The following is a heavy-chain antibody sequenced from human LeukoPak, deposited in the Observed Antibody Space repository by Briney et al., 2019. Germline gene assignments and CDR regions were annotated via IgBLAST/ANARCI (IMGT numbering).Heavy chain of an antibody. CDR1: GYTFTSYG. CDR2: ISAYNGNT. CDR3: ARDRSQTYYYDSSGYRTFDY. D-gene: IGHD3-22*01. J-gene: IGHJ4*02. Sequence: ASVKVSCKASGYTFTSYGISWVRQAPGQGLEWMGWISAYNGNTNYAQKLQGRVTMTTDTSKSTAYMELRSPRSDDTAVYYCARDRSQTYYYDSSGYRTFDYWGQGTLVTVSS. V-gene: IGHV1-18*01.